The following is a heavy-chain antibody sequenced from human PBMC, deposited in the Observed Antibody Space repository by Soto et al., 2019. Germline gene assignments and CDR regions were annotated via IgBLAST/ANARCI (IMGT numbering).Heavy chain of an antibody. CDR3: VKGVRGVPNWFDP. Sequence: QVQLQESGAGRVRPSQTLSLSCTVSGGSISKSANHWSWIRQHPGEGMEWIGYIYYSGGTYYSPSLKGRATMTIDASKKQFSLKLSSVTAADTAVYYCVKGVRGVPNWFDPWGQGTLVPVSS. J-gene: IGHJ5*02. CDR2: IYYSGGT. D-gene: IGHD3-10*01. CDR1: GGSISKSANH. V-gene: IGHV4-31*03.